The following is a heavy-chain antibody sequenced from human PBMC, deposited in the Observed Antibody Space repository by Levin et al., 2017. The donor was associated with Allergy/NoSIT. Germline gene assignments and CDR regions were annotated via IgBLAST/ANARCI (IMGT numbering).Heavy chain of an antibody. CDR2: IYHDGRNK. V-gene: IGHV3-33*01. CDR1: GFVVSSYD. D-gene: IGHD1-14*01. J-gene: IGHJ4*02. Sequence: RAGGSLRLSCAASGFVVSSYDMHWVRQAPGKGLEWVAVIYHDGRNKYYADLGKGRFNISRDNSKNILYLQMSSLRADDTAVYYCARGPRIGMSYFDDWGQGTLVTVSS. CDR3: ARGPRIGMSYFDD.